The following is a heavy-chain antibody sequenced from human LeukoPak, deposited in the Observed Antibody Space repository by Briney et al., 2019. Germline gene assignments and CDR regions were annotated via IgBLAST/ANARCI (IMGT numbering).Heavy chain of an antibody. D-gene: IGHD3-10*01. CDR3: ARLTSGHFDY. V-gene: IGHV4-39*01. CDR1: GGSISRSSYY. Sequence: SETLSLTCTVSGGSISRSSYYWGWIRQPPGKGLEWIATIYYSGSTYYNPSLKSRVTISADTSKNQFSLKLSSVTAADTAVYYCARLTSGHFDYWGQGALVTVSS. CDR2: IYYSGST. J-gene: IGHJ4*02.